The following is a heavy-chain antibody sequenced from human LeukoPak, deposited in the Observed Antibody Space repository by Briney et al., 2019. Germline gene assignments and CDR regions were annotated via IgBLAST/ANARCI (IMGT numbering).Heavy chain of an antibody. Sequence: PGGSLRLSCAASGFTFSSYAMTWVRQAPGKGLEWVSVISDSGVITYYADSVKGRFTISRDNSKNTLYLQMNSLRVEDTALYYCAKGGLRSTPLDYWGQGTLVTVSS. CDR1: GFTFSSYA. V-gene: IGHV3-23*01. D-gene: IGHD3-3*01. J-gene: IGHJ4*02. CDR2: ISDSGVIT. CDR3: AKGGLRSTPLDY.